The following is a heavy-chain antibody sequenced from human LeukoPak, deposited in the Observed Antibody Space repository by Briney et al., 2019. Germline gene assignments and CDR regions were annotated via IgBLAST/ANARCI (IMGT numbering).Heavy chain of an antibody. V-gene: IGHV1-69*13. CDR1: GGTFSSYA. CDR3: ARGVLPDIVVVPAATLDY. CDR2: IIPIFGTA. J-gene: IGHJ4*02. Sequence: SVKLSCKASGGTFSSYAISSVRQAPGQGLEWMGGIIPIFGTANYAQKFQGRVTITADESTSTAYMELSSLRSEDTAVYYCARGVLPDIVVVPAATLDYWGQGTLVTVPS. D-gene: IGHD2-2*01.